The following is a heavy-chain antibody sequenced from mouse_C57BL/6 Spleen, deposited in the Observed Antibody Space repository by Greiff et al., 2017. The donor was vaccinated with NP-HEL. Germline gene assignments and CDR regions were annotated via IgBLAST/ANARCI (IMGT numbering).Heavy chain of an antibody. Sequence: QVQLQQPGAELVRPGTSVKVSCKASGYAFTNYWIEWVKQRPGQGLEWIGVINPGSGGTNYNEKFKGKATLTVDKSSSTAYMQLSSLTSEDSAVCYYAGRTFDYWGQGTTLTVSS. J-gene: IGHJ2*01. V-gene: IGHV1-54*01. CDR3: AGRTFDY. CDR2: INPGSGGT. CDR1: GYAFTNYW.